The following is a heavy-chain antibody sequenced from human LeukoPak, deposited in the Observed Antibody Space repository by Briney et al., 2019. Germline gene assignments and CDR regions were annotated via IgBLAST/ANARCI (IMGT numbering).Heavy chain of an antibody. V-gene: IGHV3-73*01. CDR3: TSLEYCDGDCDY. CDR2: IRSKVNNYAT. D-gene: IGHD2-21*02. Sequence: GGSLRLSCAASGFSFSGSAMHWVRQASGKGLEWVGRIRSKVNNYATAYAALVRGRFTISRDDSKNTAYLQMNSLKPEDTALYYCTSLEYCDGDCDYWGQGTLVTVSS. CDR1: GFSFSGSA. J-gene: IGHJ4*02.